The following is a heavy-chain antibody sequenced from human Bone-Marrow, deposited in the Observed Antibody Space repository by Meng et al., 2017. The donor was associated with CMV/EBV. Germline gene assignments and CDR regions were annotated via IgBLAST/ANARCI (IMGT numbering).Heavy chain of an antibody. CDR3: AKEAATASAEYFQH. CDR1: GFTFSTYA. J-gene: IGHJ1*01. V-gene: IGHV3-23*01. CDR2: ISGSGGGR. Sequence: SGFTFSTYAMRWVRQAPGKGLAWVSSISGSGGGRYYTDTVKGRFTISRDNSRNTLYLQMNSLRDEDTALYYCAKEAATASAEYFQHWGQGTLVTVSS. D-gene: IGHD6-13*01.